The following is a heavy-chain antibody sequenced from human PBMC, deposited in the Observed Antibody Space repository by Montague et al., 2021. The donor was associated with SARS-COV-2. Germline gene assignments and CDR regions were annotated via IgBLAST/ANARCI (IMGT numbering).Heavy chain of an antibody. CDR1: GGSISNSIYY. CDR3: ARPGRGYSYGLDAFEV. J-gene: IGHJ3*01. Sequence: SETLSLTCTVSGGSISNSIYYWGWIRQPPGKGLEWIGSIYYTGSTYYNTSLKSRVTISMNTSNNQFFLKLTSVTAADTAVYYCARPGRGYSYGLDAFEVWGQGTMVTVSS. D-gene: IGHD5-18*01. CDR2: IYYTGST. V-gene: IGHV4-39*01.